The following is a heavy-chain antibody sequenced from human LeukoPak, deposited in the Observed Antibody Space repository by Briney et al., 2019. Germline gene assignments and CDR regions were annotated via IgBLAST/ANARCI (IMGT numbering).Heavy chain of an antibody. D-gene: IGHD2-8*01. J-gene: IGHJ5*02. V-gene: IGHV1-18*01. Sequence: ASVKVSCKASGYTLSNYGISWVRQAPGQGLEWMGWISSYNDNTNYAQKLQGRVTMTTGTPTSTAYMELRSLRSDDTAVYYCARVKRSGYCTNGVCPNWFDPWGQGTLVTVSS. CDR2: ISSYNDNT. CDR3: ARVKRSGYCTNGVCPNWFDP. CDR1: GYTLSNYG.